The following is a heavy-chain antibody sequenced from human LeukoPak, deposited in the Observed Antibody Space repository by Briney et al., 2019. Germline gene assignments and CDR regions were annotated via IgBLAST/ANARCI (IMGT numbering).Heavy chain of an antibody. J-gene: IGHJ6*03. Sequence: PSETLSLTCTVSGGSINSHYWSWIRQSPGKGLEWIGYIYYSGSTYYNPSLKSRVTISVDTSKNQFSLKLSSVTAADTAVYYCARQLVTRYYYYYYMDVWGKGTTVTVSS. CDR2: IYYSGST. CDR1: GGSINSHY. CDR3: ARQLVTRYYYYYYMDV. V-gene: IGHV4-59*08. D-gene: IGHD6-6*01.